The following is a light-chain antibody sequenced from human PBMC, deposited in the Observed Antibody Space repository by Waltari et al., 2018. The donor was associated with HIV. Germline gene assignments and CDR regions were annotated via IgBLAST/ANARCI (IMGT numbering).Light chain of an antibody. CDR2: GAS. V-gene: IGKV3D-15*01. J-gene: IGKJ1*01. CDR3: QQYLDWPPWT. CDR1: QNIGDR. Sequence: EILITQSPATLSVSPGERATLSCRAGQNIGDRLAWYQQKPGQAPRLLIYGASSRNPGIPARFIGRGSGTEFTLIISRLQSEDVAVYYCQQYLDWPPWTFGQGTKVEI.